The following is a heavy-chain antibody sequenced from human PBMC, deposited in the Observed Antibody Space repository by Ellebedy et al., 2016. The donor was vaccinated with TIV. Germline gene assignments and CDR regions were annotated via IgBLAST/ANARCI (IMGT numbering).Heavy chain of an antibody. Sequence: ASVKVSXXASGYPFTGYDITWVGQAPGQGLEWMGWISTHNGNTNFAQSFQDRVTMNTDTSTSTVYMELRGLRYDDTAVYYCARPLDSGYDSDYFDYWGQGTLVTVSS. CDR1: GYPFTGYD. J-gene: IGHJ4*02. V-gene: IGHV1-18*01. D-gene: IGHD5-12*01. CDR2: ISTHNGNT. CDR3: ARPLDSGYDSDYFDY.